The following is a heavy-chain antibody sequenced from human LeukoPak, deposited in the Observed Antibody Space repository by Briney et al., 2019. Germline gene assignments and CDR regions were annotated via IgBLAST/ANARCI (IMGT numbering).Heavy chain of an antibody. CDR3: ARGAGYNFFDY. CDR1: GGSFSGHY. D-gene: IGHD5-24*01. Sequence: SETLSLTCAVYGGSFSGHYWSWIRQPPGKGLEWIGEINHSGSTNYNPSLKSRVTISVDTSKNQFSLKLSSVTAADTAVYYCARGAGYNFFDYWGQGTLVTVSS. V-gene: IGHV4-34*01. J-gene: IGHJ4*02. CDR2: INHSGST.